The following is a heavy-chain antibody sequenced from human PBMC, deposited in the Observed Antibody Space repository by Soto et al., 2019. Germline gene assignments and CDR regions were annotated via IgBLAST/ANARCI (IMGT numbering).Heavy chain of an antibody. Sequence: QVQLVQSGAEVKKPGSSVKVSCKASGGTFSSYTISWVRQAPGQGLEWMGRIIPILGIANYAQKFQGRVTITADKSPSTAYMELSTLRSEDTALYYCAGSGDILTDYRSENWFDPWGQGTLVTVCS. V-gene: IGHV1-69*02. J-gene: IGHJ5*02. CDR1: GGTFSSYT. D-gene: IGHD3-9*01. CDR3: AGSGDILTDYRSENWFDP. CDR2: IIPILGIA.